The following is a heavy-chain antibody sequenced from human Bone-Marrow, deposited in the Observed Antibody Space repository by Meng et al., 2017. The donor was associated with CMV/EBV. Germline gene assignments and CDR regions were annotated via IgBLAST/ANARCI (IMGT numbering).Heavy chain of an antibody. CDR2: ISSSGSTI. CDR3: AKDSSRSTWYGPVDYYGMDI. V-gene: IGHV3-48*04. Sequence: GGSLRLSCTASGFTFGTYWMSWVRQAPGKGLEWVSYISSSGSTIYYADSVKGRFTISRDNAKNSLYLQMNSLRAEDTAMYDCAKDSSRSTWYGPVDYYGMDIWGPGTRVTVSS. J-gene: IGHJ6*02. CDR1: GFTFGTYW. D-gene: IGHD6-13*01.